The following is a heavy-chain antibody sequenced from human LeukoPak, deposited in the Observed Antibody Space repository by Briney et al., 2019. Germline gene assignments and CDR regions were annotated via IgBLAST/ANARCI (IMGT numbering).Heavy chain of an antibody. CDR3: ARDRHSGYVGPIGY. Sequence: GASVKVSCKASGYTFTGYYMHWVRQAPGQGLEWMGWINPNSGGTNYAQKFQGRVTMTRDTSISTAYMELSRLRSDDTAVYYCARDRHSGYVGPIGYWGQGTLVTVSS. J-gene: IGHJ4*02. CDR1: GYTFTGYY. D-gene: IGHD5-12*01. V-gene: IGHV1-2*02. CDR2: INPNSGGT.